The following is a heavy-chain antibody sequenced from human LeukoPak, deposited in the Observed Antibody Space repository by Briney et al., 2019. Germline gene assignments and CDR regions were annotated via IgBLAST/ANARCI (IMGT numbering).Heavy chain of an antibody. CDR2: INTNTANP. J-gene: IGHJ6*02. CDR1: GGTFSSYA. D-gene: IGHD2-2*01. V-gene: IGHV7-4-1*02. CDR3: ARDRVLLSSQRDYYYYGMDV. Sequence: ASVKVSCKASGGTFSSYAISWVRQAPGQGLEWMGWINTNTANPTYAQGFTGRFVFSLDTSVSTAYLQISSLKADDTAVYYCARDRVLLSSQRDYYYYGMDVWGQGTTVTVSS.